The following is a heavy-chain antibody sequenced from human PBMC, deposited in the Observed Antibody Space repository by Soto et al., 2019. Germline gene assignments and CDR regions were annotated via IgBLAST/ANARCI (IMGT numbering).Heavy chain of an antibody. CDR3: ARDKITGLFDY. CDR2: INHSGRD. Sequence: QVQLQQWGAGLLKPSETLSLTCAVYGGSFSGYYWTWIRQPPATGLEWIGEINHSGRDNHNPSLKSRLTITGDTPKSQFSLKLTSVTAADTAVYYCARDKITGLFDYWGQGTLVTVSS. CDR1: GGSFSGYY. D-gene: IGHD2-8*02. J-gene: IGHJ4*02. V-gene: IGHV4-34*01.